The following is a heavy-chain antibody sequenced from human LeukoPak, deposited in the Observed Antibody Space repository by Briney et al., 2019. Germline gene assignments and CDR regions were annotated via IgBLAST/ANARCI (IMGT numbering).Heavy chain of an antibody. CDR3: ARDPDCSSTSCYDY. D-gene: IGHD2-2*01. V-gene: IGHV7-4-1*02. CDR1: GYTFTSYA. Sequence: ASVKVSCKTPGYTFTSYAMNWVRQAPGQGLEWMGWINTNTGNPTYAQGFTGRFVFSLDTSVSTAYLQISSLKAEDTAVYYCARDPDCSSTSCYDYWGQGTLVTVSS. J-gene: IGHJ4*02. CDR2: INTNTGNP.